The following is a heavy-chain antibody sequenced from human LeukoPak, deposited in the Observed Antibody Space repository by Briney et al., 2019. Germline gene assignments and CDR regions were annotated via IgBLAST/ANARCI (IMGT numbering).Heavy chain of an antibody. D-gene: IGHD3-3*01. CDR2: ISCDGSNK. Sequence: GRSLRLSCAASGFTFSSYGMHWVRQAPGKGLEWVAVISCDGSNKYYADSVKGRFTISRDNSKNTLYLQMNSLRAEDTAVYYCAKTGYYDFWSGYYDYWGQGTLVTVSS. CDR1: GFTFSSYG. CDR3: AKTGYYDFWSGYYDY. J-gene: IGHJ4*02. V-gene: IGHV3-30*18.